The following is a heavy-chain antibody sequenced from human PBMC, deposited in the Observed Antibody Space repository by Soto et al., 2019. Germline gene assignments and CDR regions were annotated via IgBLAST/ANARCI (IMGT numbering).Heavy chain of an antibody. J-gene: IGHJ4*02. D-gene: IGHD6-13*01. V-gene: IGHV2-5*01. CDR3: AHRGWYSSYDY. CDR1: GCSLSSSGVG. Sequence: QITLKESGPTLVNPTQTLTLTCTVSGCSLSSSGVGVGWIRQPPGKALKWLALIYRNDDKRYSPSLKSRLTITKETYNNQVVVTVTPVNTMDTPTYSCAHRGWYSSYDYWGEGNLV. CDR2: IYRNDDK.